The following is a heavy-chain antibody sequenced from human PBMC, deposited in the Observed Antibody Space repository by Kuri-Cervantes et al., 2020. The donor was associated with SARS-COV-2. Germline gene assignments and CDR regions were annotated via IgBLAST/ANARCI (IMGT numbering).Heavy chain of an antibody. Sequence: ASVKVSCKASGYTFTSYGISWVRQTPGQGLEWMGWISAYSGNTDYAQKFQGRVTMTTDTSTNIAYMELRSLRSDDTAVYYCARRSGYYYDSSGYYNHSPFDYWGQGTLVTVSS. CDR1: GYTFTSYG. CDR3: ARRSGYYYDSSGYYNHSPFDY. CDR2: ISAYSGNT. V-gene: IGHV1-18*01. D-gene: IGHD3-22*01. J-gene: IGHJ4*02.